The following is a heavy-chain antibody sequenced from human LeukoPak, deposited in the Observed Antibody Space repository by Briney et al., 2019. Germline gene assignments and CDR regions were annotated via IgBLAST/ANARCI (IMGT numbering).Heavy chain of an antibody. CDR1: GYSISSGYY. J-gene: IGHJ3*02. Sequence: SETLSLTCTVSGYSISSGYYWGWIRQPPGKGLEWIGSIYHSGGTDYNPSLKSRVTISVDTSKNQYSLKMSSVTATDTAVYYCARAVSGSYYVAGFDIWGQGTMVTVSS. CDR2: IYHSGGT. CDR3: ARAVSGSYYVAGFDI. D-gene: IGHD1-26*01. V-gene: IGHV4-38-2*02.